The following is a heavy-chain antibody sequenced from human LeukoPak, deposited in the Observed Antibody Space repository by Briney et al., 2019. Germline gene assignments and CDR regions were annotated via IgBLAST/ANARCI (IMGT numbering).Heavy chain of an antibody. V-gene: IGHV3-48*01. Sequence: GGSLRLSSAASGFTFSSYTMNWVRQPPGKGLEWVSNIGTSSTTIYYADPVKGRFTISRDNAKNSLYLQMNSLRADDTAVYYCARFAAGGSYYYYMDVWGKGTTVTVSS. J-gene: IGHJ6*03. CDR2: IGTSSTTI. CDR3: ARFAAGGSYYYYMDV. CDR1: GFTFSSYT. D-gene: IGHD6-25*01.